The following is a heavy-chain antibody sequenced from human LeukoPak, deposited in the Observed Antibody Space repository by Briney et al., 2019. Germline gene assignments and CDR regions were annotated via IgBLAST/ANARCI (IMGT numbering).Heavy chain of an antibody. D-gene: IGHD6-19*01. CDR3: ARVNAPNQYSSGPDY. Sequence: GASVKVSCKACGYTFTSYYMHWVREAPGQGLEWMGIINPSGGSTSYAQKFQGRVTMTRDTSTCTVYVELSSMRSEDTAVYYCARVNAPNQYSSGPDYWGQGTLVTVSS. V-gene: IGHV1-46*03. J-gene: IGHJ4*02. CDR1: GYTFTSYY. CDR2: INPSGGST.